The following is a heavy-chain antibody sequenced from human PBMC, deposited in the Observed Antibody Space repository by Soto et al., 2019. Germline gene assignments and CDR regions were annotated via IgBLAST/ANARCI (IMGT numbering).Heavy chain of an antibody. V-gene: IGHV3-48*01. CDR2: ISSDGRTV. CDR1: GFTFSTYS. CDR3: AREWREMTTGY. Sequence: EVQLVESGGGLVQPGGSLRLSCAASGFTFSTYSMSWVRPAPGKGLEWGSYISSDGRTVNYADSVEGRFTISRDDAKNPLHLQMNNLRAEDTAVYYCAREWREMTTGYWGQGTLVTVSS. J-gene: IGHJ4*02. D-gene: IGHD4-17*01.